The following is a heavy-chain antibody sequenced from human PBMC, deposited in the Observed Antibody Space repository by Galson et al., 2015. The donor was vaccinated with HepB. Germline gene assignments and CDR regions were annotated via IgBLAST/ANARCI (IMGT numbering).Heavy chain of an antibody. D-gene: IGHD6-19*01. CDR1: GFPFSDYG. CDR2: IWYDGSQK. J-gene: IGHJ6*02. Sequence: SLRLSCATSGFPFSDYGMHWVRQAPGKGLEWLAVIWYDGSQKFHEDSVEGRFTISRDNSKNMLFLQMDSLRVDDTAVYFRVRDSGLYGLDVWGQGTRVTVSS. CDR3: VRDSGLYGLDV. V-gene: IGHV3-33*01.